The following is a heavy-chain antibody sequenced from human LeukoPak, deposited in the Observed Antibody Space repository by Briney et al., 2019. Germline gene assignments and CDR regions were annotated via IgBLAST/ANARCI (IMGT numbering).Heavy chain of an antibody. CDR3: AREGNGDYHDAFDI. CDR2: IKQDGSEK. J-gene: IGHJ3*02. D-gene: IGHD4-17*01. Sequence: GGSLRLSCAASGLTFSSYWMSWVRQAPGKGLEWVANIKQDGSEKYYVDSVKGRFTISRDNAKNSLYLQMNSLRAEDTAVYYFAREGNGDYHDAFDIWGQGTMVTVSS. V-gene: IGHV3-7*01. CDR1: GLTFSSYW.